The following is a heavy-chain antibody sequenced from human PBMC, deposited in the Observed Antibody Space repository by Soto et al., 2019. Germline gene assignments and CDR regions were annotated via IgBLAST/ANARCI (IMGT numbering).Heavy chain of an antibody. CDR2: IWYDGSNK. J-gene: IGHJ4*02. V-gene: IGHV3-33*01. CDR3: ARGFVRDSNYAVDFDY. Sequence: GGSLRLSCAASGFTFSSYGMHWVRQAPGKGLEWVAVIWYDGSNKYYADSVKGRFTISRDNSKNTLYLQMNSLRAEDTAVYYCARGFVRDSNYAVDFDYWGQGTLVTVSS. CDR1: GFTFSSYG. D-gene: IGHD4-4*01.